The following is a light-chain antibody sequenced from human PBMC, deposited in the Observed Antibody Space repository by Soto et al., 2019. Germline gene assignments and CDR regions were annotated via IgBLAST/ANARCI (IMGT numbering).Light chain of an antibody. J-gene: IGLJ2*01. CDR3: SSYTSSSTLV. V-gene: IGLV2-14*01. CDR2: DVS. CDR1: SSDVGGYNY. Sequence: QSALTQPASVSGSPGQSITISCTGTSSDVGGYNYVSWYQQHPGKAPKLMIYDVSNRPSGVSNRFSGSKSGNTASLTISGVQAEHEADYYCSSYTSSSTLVFGGGSKLTVL.